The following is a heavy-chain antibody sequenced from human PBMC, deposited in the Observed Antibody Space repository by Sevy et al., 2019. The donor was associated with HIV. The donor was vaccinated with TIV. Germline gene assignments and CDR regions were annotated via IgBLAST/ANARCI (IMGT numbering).Heavy chain of an antibody. V-gene: IGHV3-23*01. CDR3: AREGCTNPHDS. Sequence: GGSLRLSCAASGFTFSKYSMSWVRQPPGKGLEWVSTLSFGCGEINYADSVKGRFTISRDNSKSSVYLQMNNLRPEDKAVYYCAREGCTNPHDSWGQGTLVTVSS. J-gene: IGHJ4*02. CDR1: GFTFSKYS. D-gene: IGHD2-8*01. CDR2: LSFGCGEI.